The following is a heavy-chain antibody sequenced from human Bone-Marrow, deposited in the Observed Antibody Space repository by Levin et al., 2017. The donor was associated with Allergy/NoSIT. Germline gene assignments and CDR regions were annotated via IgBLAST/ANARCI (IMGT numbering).Heavy chain of an antibody. CDR1: GFTFSSYG. Sequence: GGSLRLSCAASGFTFSSYGMHWVRQAPGKGLEWVAVISYDGSNKYYADSVKGRFTISRDNSKNTLYLQMNSLRAEDTAVYYCAKDFQRIAVAALTPQYYYDYGMDVWGQGTTVTVSS. V-gene: IGHV3-30*18. CDR3: AKDFQRIAVAALTPQYYYDYGMDV. CDR2: ISYDGSNK. D-gene: IGHD6-19*01. J-gene: IGHJ6*02.